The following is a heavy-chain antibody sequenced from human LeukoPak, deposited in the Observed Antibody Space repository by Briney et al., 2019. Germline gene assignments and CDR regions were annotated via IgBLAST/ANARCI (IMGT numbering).Heavy chain of an antibody. D-gene: IGHD3-3*01. J-gene: IGHJ4*02. CDR1: GYTFTGYY. CDR2: INPNSGST. V-gene: IGHV1-2*06. CDR3: ARADFWSGYYSPWFDY. Sequence: VSVKVSCKASGYTFTGYYMHWVRQAPGQGLEWMGRINPNSGSTNYAQKFQGRVTMTRDTSISTAYMELSRLRSDDTAVYYCARADFWSGYYSPWFDYWGQGTLVTVSS.